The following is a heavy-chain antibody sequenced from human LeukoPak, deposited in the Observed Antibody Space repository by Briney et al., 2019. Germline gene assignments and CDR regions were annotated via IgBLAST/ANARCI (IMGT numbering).Heavy chain of an antibody. CDR2: LYYSGST. J-gene: IGHJ4*02. CDR1: GGSISSGGYY. V-gene: IGHV4-31*03. Sequence: SQTLSLTCTVSGGSISSGGYYWSCIRQHPGKGLEWIGYLYYSGSTYYNPSLKSRVTISVYTSKNQFSLKLSSVTAADTAVYYCARVMDTAMGFDYWGQGTLVTVSS. D-gene: IGHD5-18*01. CDR3: ARVMDTAMGFDY.